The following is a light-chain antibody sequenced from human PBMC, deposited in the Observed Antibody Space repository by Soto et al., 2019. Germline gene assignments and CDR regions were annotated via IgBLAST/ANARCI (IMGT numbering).Light chain of an antibody. J-gene: IGLJ1*01. V-gene: IGLV1-40*01. CDR1: ISNIGAGYD. Sequence: TQPPSVSGAPGQRVTISCTGSISNIGAGYDVHWYQQLPGTAPKLLIYGNSNRPSGVPDRFSGSKSGTSESLAITGLQAEDEADYYCQSYDSSLRVFGTGTKVTV. CDR3: QSYDSSLRV. CDR2: GNS.